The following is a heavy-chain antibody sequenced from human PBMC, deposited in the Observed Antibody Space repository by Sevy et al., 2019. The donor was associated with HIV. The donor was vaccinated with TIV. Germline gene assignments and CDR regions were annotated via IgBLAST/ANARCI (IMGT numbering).Heavy chain of an antibody. J-gene: IGHJ3*01. V-gene: IGHV4-30-2*01. CDR2: IFHSGNT. CDR3: ARDGGTVTSPGVFDV. Sequence: SETLSLTCAVSDGSISSGSYSWNWIRQPPGKGLEWIGYIFHSGNTYYNPSLKSRVTISVDRSKNQFSLKMTSVTAADTAVYYCARDGGTVTSPGVFDVWGQGTMVTVSS. D-gene: IGHD4-17*01. CDR1: DGSISSGSYS.